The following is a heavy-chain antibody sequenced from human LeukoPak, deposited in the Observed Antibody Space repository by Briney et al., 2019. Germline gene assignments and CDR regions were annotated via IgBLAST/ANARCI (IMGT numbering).Heavy chain of an antibody. V-gene: IGHV4-59*08. CDR2: IYYSGST. D-gene: IGHD3-9*01. CDR3: ASSDPLRYFDWWRVNYYYYGMDV. CDR1: GGSISSYY. J-gene: IGHJ6*02. Sequence: PSETLSLTCTVSGGSISSYYWSWIRQPPGKGLEWIGYIYYSGSTNYNPSLKSRVTISVDTSKNQFSLKLSSVTAADTAVYYCASSDPLRYFDWWRVNYYYYGMDVWGQGTTVTVSS.